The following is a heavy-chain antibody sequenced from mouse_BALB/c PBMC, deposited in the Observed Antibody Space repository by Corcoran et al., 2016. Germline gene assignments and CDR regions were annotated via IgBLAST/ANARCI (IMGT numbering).Heavy chain of an antibody. CDR2: IDPANGNT. CDR1: GFNIKDTY. V-gene: IGHV14-3*02. CDR3: ARRGDDGRFDY. Sequence: EVQLQQSGAELVKPGASVKLSCTASGFNIKDTYMHWVKQRPEQGLEWIGRIDPANGNTKYDPKFQGKATITADTSANTAYLQLSSLTSEDTAVYYCARRGDDGRFDYWGQGTTLTVSS. J-gene: IGHJ2*01. D-gene: IGHD2-12*01.